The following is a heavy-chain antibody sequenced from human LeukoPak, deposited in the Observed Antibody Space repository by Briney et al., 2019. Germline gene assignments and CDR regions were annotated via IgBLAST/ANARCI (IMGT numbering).Heavy chain of an antibody. CDR3: ARDGFLGPVTAYLDC. D-gene: IGHD2-21*02. CDR1: GFTFSSYA. J-gene: IGHJ4*02. Sequence: GGSLRLSCAASGFTFSSYAMHWVRQAPGKGLVWVSRVKSDGSSTSYADSVKGRFTISRDNARDTLYLQMNSLRAEDTAVYYCARDGFLGPVTAYLDCWGQGTPVTVSS. CDR2: VKSDGSST. V-gene: IGHV3-74*01.